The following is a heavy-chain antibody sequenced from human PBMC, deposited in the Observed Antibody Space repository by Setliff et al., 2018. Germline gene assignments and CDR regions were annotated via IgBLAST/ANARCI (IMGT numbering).Heavy chain of an antibody. V-gene: IGHV1-18*01. D-gene: IGHD2-21*02. CDR3: ARVRPCGADCSTGVGGPFDFDF. CDR2: ISCYDGNT. J-gene: IGHJ4*02. CDR1: GYTFNSYG. Sequence: ASVKVSCKASGYTFNSYGITWVRQAPGQGLEWMGWISCYDGNTRYARKIQGRATMTTDTSTNTVYMELRSLRSDDTALYYCARVRPCGADCSTGVGGPFDFDFWGQGTLVTVSS.